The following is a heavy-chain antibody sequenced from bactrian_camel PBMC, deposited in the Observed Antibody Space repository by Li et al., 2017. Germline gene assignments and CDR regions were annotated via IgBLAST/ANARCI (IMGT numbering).Heavy chain of an antibody. D-gene: IGHD6*01. J-gene: IGHJ4*01. V-gene: IGHV3S53*01. CDR1: GHTATTRRC. CDR3: VRESHDGGSWSAQHLNSDY. Sequence: HVQLVESGGASVQAGESLRLSCVVSGHTATTRRCMAWFRQAPGKEREGVATSVSGGVTNYTDSVKGRFTISRDNAKNSLYLQMNSLQVEDTAVYYCVRESHDGGSWSAQHLNSDYWGQGTQVTVS. CDR2: SVSGGVT.